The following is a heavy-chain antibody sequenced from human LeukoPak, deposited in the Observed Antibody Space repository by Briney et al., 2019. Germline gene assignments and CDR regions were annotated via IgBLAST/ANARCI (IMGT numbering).Heavy chain of an antibody. D-gene: IGHD3-9*01. V-gene: IGHV3-23*01. J-gene: IGHJ4*02. CDR1: GFTFSSYA. CDR3: AKGDPPTYYDILTGQDY. CDR2: ISAGGGST. Sequence: PGGSLRLSYAASGFTFSSYAMSWVRQAPGKGLEWVAGISAGGGSTYYADSVKGRFTISRDNSKNMLYLQLNSLRAEDTAVYYCAKGDPPTYYDILTGQDYWGQGTLVTVSS.